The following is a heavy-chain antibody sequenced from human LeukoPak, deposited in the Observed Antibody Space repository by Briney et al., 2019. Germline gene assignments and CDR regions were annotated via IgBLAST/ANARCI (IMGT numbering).Heavy chain of an antibody. J-gene: IGHJ6*03. CDR2: ISWNSGSI. Sequence: PGGSLRLSCAASGFTFDDYAMQWVRQAPGKGLEWVSGISWNSGSIGYGDSVKGRFTISRDNAKNSLYLQMNSLRAEDTAVYYCAREGAIAAAGTGDYYYYYYMDVWGKGTTVTVSS. CDR1: GFTFDDYA. D-gene: IGHD6-13*01. V-gene: IGHV3-9*01. CDR3: AREGAIAAAGTGDYYYYYYMDV.